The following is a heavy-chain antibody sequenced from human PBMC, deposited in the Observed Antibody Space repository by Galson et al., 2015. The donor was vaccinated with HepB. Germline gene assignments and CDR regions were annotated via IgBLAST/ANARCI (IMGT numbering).Heavy chain of an antibody. Sequence: QSGAEVKKPGESLRISCKGSGYSFTSYWISWVRQMPGKGLEWMGRIDPSDSYTNYSPSFQGHVTISADKSISTAYLQWSSLKASDTAMYYCATEERRIGYSSLPITYYYYGMDVWGQGTTVTVSS. CDR1: GYSFTSYW. J-gene: IGHJ6*02. V-gene: IGHV5-10-1*01. CDR3: ATEERRIGYSSLPITYYYYGMDV. CDR2: IDPSDSYT. D-gene: IGHD6-13*01.